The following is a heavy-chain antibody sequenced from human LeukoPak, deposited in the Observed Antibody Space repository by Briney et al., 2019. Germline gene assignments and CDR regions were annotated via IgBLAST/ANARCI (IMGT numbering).Heavy chain of an antibody. CDR3: ARDRYCSSTSCYSWFDP. CDR2: INSDGSST. CDR1: GFTFSSYW. D-gene: IGHD2-2*01. V-gene: IGHV3-74*01. J-gene: IGHJ5*02. Sequence: PGGSLRLSCAASGFTFSSYWMHWVRHAPGKGLVWVSRINSDGSSTSYADCVKGRFTISRDNAKNTLYLQMNSLRAEDTAVYYCARDRYCSSTSCYSWFDPWGQGTLVTVSS.